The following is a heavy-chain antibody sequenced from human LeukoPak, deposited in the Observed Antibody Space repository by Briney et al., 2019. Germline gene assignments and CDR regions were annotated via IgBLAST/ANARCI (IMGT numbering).Heavy chain of an antibody. V-gene: IGHV4-59*01. CDR2: IYYSGST. D-gene: IGHD6-13*01. Sequence: SETLSLTCTVSGGSISSYYWSWIRQPPGKGLEWIGYIYYSGSTNYNPSLKSRVTISVDTSKNQFSLKLSSVTAADTAVYYCARGGGGSSSWYIRPQLYYFDYWGQGTLVTVSS. J-gene: IGHJ4*02. CDR3: ARGGGGSSSWYIRPQLYYFDY. CDR1: GGSISSYY.